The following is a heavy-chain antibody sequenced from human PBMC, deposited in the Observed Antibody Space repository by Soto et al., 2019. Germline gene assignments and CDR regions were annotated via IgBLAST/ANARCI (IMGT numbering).Heavy chain of an antibody. CDR2: IYYSGST. Sequence: SETLSLTCTVSGGSISSSYYWAWIRQPSGKGLEWIGSIYYSGSTNYNPSLKSRVIISVDTSKNQFSLMLSSVTAADTVVYYCARRSPAAGTNWFDPWGQGTLVTVSS. V-gene: IGHV4-39*01. J-gene: IGHJ5*02. D-gene: IGHD6-13*01. CDR3: ARRSPAAGTNWFDP. CDR1: GGSISSSYY.